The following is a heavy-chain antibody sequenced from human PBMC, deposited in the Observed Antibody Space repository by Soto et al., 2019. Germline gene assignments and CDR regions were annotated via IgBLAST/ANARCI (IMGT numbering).Heavy chain of an antibody. Sequence: QVQLQESGPGLVKPSETLSLTCTVSGDSVSSGNYYWSWIRQPPGKGLEWIGNIYYRGSTSYNPSLKSRVTMSVDTSKNQFSLKLSAVTAADTAVYYCARGYPVPAAPYSWFDPWGQGTLVTVSS. CDR3: ARGYPVPAAPYSWFDP. J-gene: IGHJ5*02. CDR2: IYYRGST. V-gene: IGHV4-61*01. CDR1: GDSVSSGNYY. D-gene: IGHD2-2*01.